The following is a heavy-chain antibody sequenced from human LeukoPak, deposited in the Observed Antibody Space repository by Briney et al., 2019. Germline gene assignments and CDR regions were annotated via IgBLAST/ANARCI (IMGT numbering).Heavy chain of an antibody. D-gene: IGHD3-22*01. Sequence: GRSLRLFCAASGLTFDDYAMHWVRQAPGKGLECVSGISWNSGSIGYADSVKGRFTISRDNAKNSLYLQMNSLRAEDTALYYCAKDLGDDSSGSRDFYMDVWGKGPTVTVSS. CDR1: GLTFDDYA. J-gene: IGHJ6*03. CDR2: ISWNSGSI. V-gene: IGHV3-9*01. CDR3: AKDLGDDSSGSRDFYMDV.